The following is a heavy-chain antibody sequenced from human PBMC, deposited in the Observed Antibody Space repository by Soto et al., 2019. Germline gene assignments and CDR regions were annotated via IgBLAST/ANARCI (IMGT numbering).Heavy chain of an antibody. V-gene: IGHV1-69*06. CDR1: GGAFSSYA. CDR3: ARGLHRGYGSGSYYNYYYGMDV. D-gene: IGHD3-10*01. CDR2: IIPIFGTA. J-gene: IGHJ6*02. Sequence: SVKVSCKASGGAFSSYAISWVRQAPGQGLEWMGGIIPIFGTANYAQKFQGRVTITADKSTSTAYMELSSLRSEDTAVYYCARGLHRGYGSGSYYNYYYGMDVWGQGTTVTV.